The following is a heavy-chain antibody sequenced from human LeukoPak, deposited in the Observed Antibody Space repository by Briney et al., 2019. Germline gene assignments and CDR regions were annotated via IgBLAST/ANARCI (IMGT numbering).Heavy chain of an antibody. Sequence: ASVKVSCKASGYTFTGYYMHWVRQAPGQGLEWMGWINPNSGGTNYAQKFQGRVTMTRDTSISTAYMELRSLRSDDTAVYYCAREGDGYNLQFDYWGQGTLVTVSS. CDR3: AREGDGYNLQFDY. D-gene: IGHD5-24*01. CDR2: INPNSGGT. CDR1: GYTFTGYY. J-gene: IGHJ4*02. V-gene: IGHV1-2*02.